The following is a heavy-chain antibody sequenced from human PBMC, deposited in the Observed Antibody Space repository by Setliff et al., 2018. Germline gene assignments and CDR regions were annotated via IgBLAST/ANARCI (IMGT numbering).Heavy chain of an antibody. CDR2: ISSSSSYT. J-gene: IGHJ6*03. Sequence: GSLRLSCAASGFTFSDYYMSWIRQAPGKGLEWVSYISSSSSYTNYADSVKGRFTISRDNAKNSLYLQMNSLRAEDTAVYYCARIRLCGGRVICPPGRYVDGWGKGTTVTVSS. V-gene: IGHV3-11*03. CDR3: ARIRLCGGRVICPPGRYVDG. D-gene: IGHD2-15*01. CDR1: GFTFSDYY.